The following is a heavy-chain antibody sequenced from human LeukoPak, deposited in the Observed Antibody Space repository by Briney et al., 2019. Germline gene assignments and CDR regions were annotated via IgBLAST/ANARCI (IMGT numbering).Heavy chain of an antibody. CDR1: GLTLSNAW. V-gene: IGHV3-15*01. CDR2: INSKPDDGTR. Sequence: GVSLKLSCTPSGLTLSNAWKIWAHQATGKGRKWLGRINSKPDDGTRDHPAAVKGRFTISRDDSHNTLYLQMNSVKTEDTAVYYCTTDLVVLRFLEWTFDPWGEGTLVTVSS. J-gene: IGHJ5*02. CDR3: TTDLVVLRFLEWTFDP. D-gene: IGHD3-3*01.